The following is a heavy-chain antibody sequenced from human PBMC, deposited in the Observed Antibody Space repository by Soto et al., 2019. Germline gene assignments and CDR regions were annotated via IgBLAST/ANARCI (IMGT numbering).Heavy chain of an antibody. CDR3: ARDQGYHYDS. J-gene: IGHJ5*01. CDR1: GGSITSGIDS. CDR2: IHYGGNT. D-gene: IGHD2-15*01. Sequence: QVQLQESGPGLVKPSQTLSLTCTVSGGSITSGIDSWSWIRQPPGKGLEWIGYIHYGGNTNYNPSLKSRLTMSLDTSKNQFSLKLSSVTAADTAVYYCARDQGYHYDSWGQGILVTVSS. V-gene: IGHV4-30-4*08.